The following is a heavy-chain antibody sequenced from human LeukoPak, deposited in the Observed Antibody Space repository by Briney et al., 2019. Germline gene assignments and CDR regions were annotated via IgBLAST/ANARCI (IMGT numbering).Heavy chain of an antibody. D-gene: IGHD6-19*01. V-gene: IGHV4-59*01. CDR3: ARGPRQAVAGTGDAFDI. CDR2: IYYSGST. Sequence: SETLSLTCTVSGGSISSYYWSWIRQPPRKGPEWIGYIYYSGSTNYNPSLKSRVTISVDTFKNQFSLKLSSVTAADTAVYYCARGPRQAVAGTGDAFDIWGQGTMVTVSS. J-gene: IGHJ3*02. CDR1: GGSISSYY.